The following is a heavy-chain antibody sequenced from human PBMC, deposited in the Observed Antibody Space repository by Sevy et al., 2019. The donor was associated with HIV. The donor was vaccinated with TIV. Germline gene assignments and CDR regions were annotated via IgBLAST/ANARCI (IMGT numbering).Heavy chain of an antibody. CDR1: GFTFNSFA. CDR3: AKKMGGGSGMAFLVDF. V-gene: IGHV3-23*01. J-gene: IGHJ4*02. Sequence: GGSLRLSCAASGFTFNSFAMGWVRQAPGKGLDWISVISGTGDYTYYADSVMGRFTISRDNSKNTLFLQMNSLRAEDTAIFYCAKKMGGGSGMAFLVDFWGQGTLVTVSS. D-gene: IGHD5-18*01. CDR2: ISGTGDYT.